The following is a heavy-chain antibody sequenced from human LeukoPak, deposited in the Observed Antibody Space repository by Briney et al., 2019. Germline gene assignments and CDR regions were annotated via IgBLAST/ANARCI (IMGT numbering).Heavy chain of an antibody. CDR1: GYSFTSYW. D-gene: IGHD3-10*01. CDR3: ARGLSYCGIPLVGYYYYGMDV. CDR2: TDPSDSYT. V-gene: IGHV5-10-1*01. J-gene: IGHJ6*04. Sequence: GESLKISCKGSGYSFTSYWIGWVRQMPGKGLEWMGRTDPSDSYTNYSPSFQGHVTISADKSISTAYLQWSSLKASDTAMYYCARGLSYCGIPLVGYYYYGMDVWGKGTTVTVSS.